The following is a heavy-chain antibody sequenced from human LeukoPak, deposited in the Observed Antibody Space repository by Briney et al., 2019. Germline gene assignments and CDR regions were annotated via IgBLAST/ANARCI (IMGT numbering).Heavy chain of an antibody. CDR3: VKDFGGNFLFDF. D-gene: IGHD4-23*01. J-gene: IGHJ4*02. Sequence: GGSLRLSCSASGFTFSSYAMHWVRQAPGQGRDCVSTISNNGGSTYYADSVKGRFTISRDTSKNTLYLQMSSLRAEDTAVYYCVKDFGGNFLFDFWGQGTLVTVSS. CDR1: GFTFSSYA. V-gene: IGHV3-64D*06. CDR2: ISNNGGST.